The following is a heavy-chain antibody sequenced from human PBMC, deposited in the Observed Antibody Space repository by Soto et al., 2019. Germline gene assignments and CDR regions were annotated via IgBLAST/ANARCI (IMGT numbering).Heavy chain of an antibody. CDR3: ATPYYFNH. CDR2: ISDDSSYI. CDR1: GFMFSAYT. J-gene: IGHJ1*01. Sequence: VGSLRLSCAASGFMFSAYTMNWVRQAPGKGLEWLSSISDDSSYIDYADSLRGRFTVSRDNARNSLYLQIDSLGVEDTAVYYCATPYYFNHWGPGTLVTVS. D-gene: IGHD3-16*01. V-gene: IGHV3-21*06.